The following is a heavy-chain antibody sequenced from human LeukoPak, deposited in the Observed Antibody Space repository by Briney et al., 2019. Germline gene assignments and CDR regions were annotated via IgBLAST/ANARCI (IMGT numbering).Heavy chain of an antibody. CDR1: GFTFSSSG. V-gene: IGHV3-30*02. CDR3: AREFGHNRWYFDY. Sequence: GGSLRLSCAASGFTFSSSGMHWVRQAPGKGLEWVAFIRYDGSNKYYADSVKGRFTISRDNSKNTLYLQMNSLRADDTAVYYCAREFGHNRWYFDYWGQGALVTVSS. J-gene: IGHJ4*02. D-gene: IGHD5-24*01. CDR2: IRYDGSNK.